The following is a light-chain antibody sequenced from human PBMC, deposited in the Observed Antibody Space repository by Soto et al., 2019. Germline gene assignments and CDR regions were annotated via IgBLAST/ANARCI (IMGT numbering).Light chain of an antibody. CDR2: VTS. Sequence: DIQMTQSPSSVSASVGDRVTITCRATQGLSDSLAWYQQKPGKAPKLLISVTSRLQSGVPSRFSGSASATDFTLTTDRLQPEDLATYYCQQGHNLPPTFGQGTRLEIK. J-gene: IGKJ5*01. V-gene: IGKV1-12*01. CDR1: QGLSDS. CDR3: QQGHNLPPT.